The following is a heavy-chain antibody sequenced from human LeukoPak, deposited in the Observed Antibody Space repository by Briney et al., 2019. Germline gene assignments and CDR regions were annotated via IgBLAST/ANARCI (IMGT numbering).Heavy chain of an antibody. CDR3: ARQGPRGLYFDS. CDR1: GGSISSSSYY. CDR2: IYTGGST. J-gene: IGHJ4*02. V-gene: IGHV4-61*02. Sequence: SETLSLTCTVPGGSISSSSYYWSWIRQPAGKGLEWIGRIYTGGSTNYNPSLKSRVTISVDTSKNQFSLKLSSVTAADTAVYYCARQGPRGLYFDSWGQGTLVTVSS.